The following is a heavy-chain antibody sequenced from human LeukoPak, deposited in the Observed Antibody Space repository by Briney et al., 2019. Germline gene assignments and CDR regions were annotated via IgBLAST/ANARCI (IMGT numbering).Heavy chain of an antibody. D-gene: IGHD2-2*01. CDR1: GDTFSIYG. J-gene: IGHJ4*02. CDR2: IIPISGAA. CDR3: ARGGGGAVVPAV. V-gene: IGHV1-69*01. Sequence: GASVKVSCKAVGDTFSIYGISWVRQAPGQGLEWMGGIIPISGAAEYAQKFQGRVTITADEPTTTAYMELTSLTSDDTAVYYCARGGGGAVVPAVWGQGTLVTVSS.